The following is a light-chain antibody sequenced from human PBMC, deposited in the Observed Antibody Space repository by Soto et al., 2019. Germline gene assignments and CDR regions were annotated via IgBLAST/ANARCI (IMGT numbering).Light chain of an antibody. Sequence: DIQMTQSPSTLSASVGHIVTITCRAGQSISSWLDWYQQKPGKAPKLLISKASSLESGVPPRLRGSGYGTEFSLTISSLKHDDFATYYCQQYNSYTPTFGQGTKVDI. CDR1: QSISSW. J-gene: IGKJ1*01. CDR2: KAS. CDR3: QQYNSYTPT. V-gene: IGKV1-5*03.